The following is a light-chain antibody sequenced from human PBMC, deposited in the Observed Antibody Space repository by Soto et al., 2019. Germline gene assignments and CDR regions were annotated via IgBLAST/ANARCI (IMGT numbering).Light chain of an antibody. J-gene: IGKJ2*01. CDR3: QQYNSYPYT. CDR2: DAS. Sequence: DIQMTQSSSTLSASVGDRVTITCRASQSVSNWLAWYQQKPGKAPQVLIYDASSSETGVPSSFSGSGSGTEFTLTISNLQPDDFATYYCQQYNSYPYTFGQGTKLEIK. CDR1: QSVSNW. V-gene: IGKV1-5*01.